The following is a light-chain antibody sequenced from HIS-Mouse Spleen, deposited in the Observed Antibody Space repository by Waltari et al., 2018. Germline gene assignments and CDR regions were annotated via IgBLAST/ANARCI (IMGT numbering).Light chain of an antibody. Sequence: SYELTQPPSVSVSPGQTARITCSGDALPKKYAYWYQQKSGQAPVLVIYEDSKRPSGIPGRFSGSSSWTMATLTISGAQVEDEADYYCYSTDSSGKHRVFGGGTKLTVL. CDR2: EDS. CDR3: YSTDSSGKHRV. CDR1: ALPKKY. V-gene: IGLV3-10*01. J-gene: IGLJ2*01.